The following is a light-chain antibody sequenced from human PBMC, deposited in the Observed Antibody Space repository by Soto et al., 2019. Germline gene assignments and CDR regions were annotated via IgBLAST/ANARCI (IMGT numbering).Light chain of an antibody. Sequence: EIVLTQSPATLSLSPGERATLSCRVSQSVSSYLAWYQQKPGQAPMLLIYDASNRATGIPARFSGSGSGTDFTLTISSLEPEDFAVYYCQQRSNWPLTFGGGTKVEIK. CDR2: DAS. CDR1: QSVSSY. V-gene: IGKV3-11*01. CDR3: QQRSNWPLT. J-gene: IGKJ4*01.